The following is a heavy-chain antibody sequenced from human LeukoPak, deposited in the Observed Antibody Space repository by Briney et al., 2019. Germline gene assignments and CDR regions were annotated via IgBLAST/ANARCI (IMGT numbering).Heavy chain of an antibody. J-gene: IGHJ4*02. V-gene: IGHV4-34*01. Sequence: SETLSLTCAVYGGSFSGYYWSWLRQPPGKGLEWLGEINHSGSTNYNPSLKSRVTISVDTSKNQFSLKLSSVTAADTAVYYCARGRPPTTVTTCYFDYWGQGTLVTVSS. CDR3: ARGRPPTTVTTCYFDY. CDR1: GGSFSGYY. CDR2: INHSGST. D-gene: IGHD4-17*01.